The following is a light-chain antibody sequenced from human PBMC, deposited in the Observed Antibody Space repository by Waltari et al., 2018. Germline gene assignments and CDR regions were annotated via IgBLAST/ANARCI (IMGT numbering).Light chain of an antibody. Sequence: EIVMTQSPATLSVSPGERATLPCRASQSVSSNLAWYQQKPGQAPRLLIYGASTRATGSTARFSGSGSGTEFTLTISSMQSEDFAVYYCQQYNNWPPLTFGGGTKVEIK. CDR2: GAS. V-gene: IGKV3-15*01. CDR3: QQYNNWPPLT. J-gene: IGKJ4*01. CDR1: QSVSSN.